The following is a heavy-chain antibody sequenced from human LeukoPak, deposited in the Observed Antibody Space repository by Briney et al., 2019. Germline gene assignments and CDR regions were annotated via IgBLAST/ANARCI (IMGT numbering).Heavy chain of an antibody. Sequence: KPSETLSLTCAVYGGSFSGYYWSWIRQPPGKGLEWIGEINHSGSTNYNPSLKSRVTISVDTSKNQFSLKLSSVTAAETAVYYCARGLLSSIAAPYFDYWGQGTLVTVSS. CDR2: INHSGST. V-gene: IGHV4-34*01. CDR3: ARGLLSSIAAPYFDY. D-gene: IGHD6-6*01. J-gene: IGHJ4*02. CDR1: GGSFSGYY.